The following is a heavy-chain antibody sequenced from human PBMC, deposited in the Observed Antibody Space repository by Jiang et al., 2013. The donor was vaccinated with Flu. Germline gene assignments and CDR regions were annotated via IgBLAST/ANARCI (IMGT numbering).Heavy chain of an antibody. V-gene: IGHV2-70*11. CDR3: ARMIPSQEYDDGTGYYNLHYFDD. CDR1: GFSLHTSGVC. CDR2: VDWEDDK. D-gene: IGHD3-9*01. Sequence: KPTQTLTLTCTFSGFSLHTSGVCVSWLRQPPGKPLEWLARVDWEDDKYYTTSLKTRLTISTDTSKNQVVLTMTNMDPVDTATYFCARMIPSQEYDDGTGYYNLHYFDDWAGEPWSPPPQ. J-gene: IGHJ4*02.